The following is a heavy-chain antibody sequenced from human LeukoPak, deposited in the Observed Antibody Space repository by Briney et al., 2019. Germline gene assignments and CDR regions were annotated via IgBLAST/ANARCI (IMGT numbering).Heavy chain of an antibody. D-gene: IGHD6-19*01. CDR1: GFTFSSYA. CDR3: ARREQWLGGFDY. Sequence: QPGGSLRLSCAASGFTFSSYAMSWVRQAPGKGLEWVSAISGSGGSTYYADSVKGRFTISRDNAKNSLYLQMNSLRAEDTAVYYCARREQWLGGFDYWGQGTLVTVSS. V-gene: IGHV3-23*01. J-gene: IGHJ4*02. CDR2: ISGSGGST.